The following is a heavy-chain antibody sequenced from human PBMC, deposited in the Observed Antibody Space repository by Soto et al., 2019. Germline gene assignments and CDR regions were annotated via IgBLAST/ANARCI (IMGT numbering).Heavy chain of an antibody. J-gene: IGHJ3*02. CDR3: ARDPADKEWSAFDI. V-gene: IGHV3-7*01. Sequence: EVKVVESGGTLVQPGGSLSLSCAASGFSFKNYWMTWVRQAPGKGLEWVGDIKYDGSQKEYGDSVKGRFTISRDNVGNTVYLQMHSLRVDDTAIYFCARDPADKEWSAFDIWGQGTKVTVSA. D-gene: IGHD3-3*01. CDR1: GFSFKNYW. CDR2: IKYDGSQK.